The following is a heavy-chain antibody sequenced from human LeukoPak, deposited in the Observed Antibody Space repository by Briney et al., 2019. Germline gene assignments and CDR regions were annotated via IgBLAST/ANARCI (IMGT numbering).Heavy chain of an antibody. V-gene: IGHV3-23*01. J-gene: IGHJ4*02. CDR2: INGSGGST. CDR1: GFTFDDYA. D-gene: IGHD2-8*02. CDR3: ATYRQVLLPFES. Sequence: GGSLRLSCAASGFTFDDYAMSWVRQAPGKGLEWVSDINGSGGSTYYADSVKGRFTISRDNSKNTLYLQMNSLRAEDTAIYYCATYRQVLLPFESWGQGTLVTVSS.